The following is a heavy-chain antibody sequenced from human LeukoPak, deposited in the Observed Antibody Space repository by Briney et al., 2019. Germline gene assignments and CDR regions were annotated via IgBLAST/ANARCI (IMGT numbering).Heavy chain of an antibody. Sequence: SETLSLTCTVSGGSISSRSYCWGWVRQPPGKGLEWTGSIHYSGSTYYDASFKSRVTMSVDTSKNQFSLKLSSVTAADTAVYYCARHYRGALAGTMGAFDIWGQGTMVTVSS. J-gene: IGHJ3*02. CDR3: ARHYRGALAGTMGAFDI. V-gene: IGHV4-39*01. CDR2: IHYSGST. D-gene: IGHD6-19*01. CDR1: GGSISSRSYC.